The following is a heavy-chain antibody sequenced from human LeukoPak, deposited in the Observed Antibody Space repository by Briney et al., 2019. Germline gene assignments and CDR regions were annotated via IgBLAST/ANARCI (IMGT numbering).Heavy chain of an antibody. J-gene: IGHJ6*03. V-gene: IGHV6-1*01. CDR3: ARDRGYSSSWYVSKVHYMDV. CDR2: TYYRSKWYN. D-gene: IGHD6-13*01. CDR1: GDSVSSNSAA. Sequence: SQTLSLTCAISGDSVSSNSAAWNWIRQSPSRGLEWLGRTYYRSKWYNDYAVSVKSRITINPDTSKNQFSLQLNSVTPEDTAVYYCARDRGYSSSWYVSKVHYMDVWGKGTTVTVSS.